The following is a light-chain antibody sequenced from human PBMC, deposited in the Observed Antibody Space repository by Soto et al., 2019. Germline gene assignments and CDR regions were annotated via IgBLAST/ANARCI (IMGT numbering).Light chain of an antibody. CDR1: QTVSSY. CDR3: QQRSNWPRGMYT. Sequence: EIVLTQSPATLSLSPGERATLSCRASQTVSSYLAWYQQKPGQAPRLLIYDASNRATGIPARFSGSGSGTDFTLPISSLEPEDFAVYYCQQRSNWPRGMYTFGQGTKLEIK. V-gene: IGKV3-11*01. CDR2: DAS. J-gene: IGKJ2*01.